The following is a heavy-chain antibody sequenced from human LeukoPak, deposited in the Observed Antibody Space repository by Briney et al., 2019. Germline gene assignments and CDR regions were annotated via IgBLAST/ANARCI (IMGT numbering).Heavy chain of an antibody. J-gene: IGHJ4*02. CDR1: GGSISSYY. Sequence: PSETLSLTCTVSGGSISSYYWSWIRQPAGKGLEWIGRIHTSGSTNYNPSLMSRVTMSVDTSKNQLSLKLSSVTAADTAVYYCARDRYYYASSGYSQLFDYWGQGTLVNVSS. CDR3: ARDRYYYASSGYSQLFDY. D-gene: IGHD3-22*01. V-gene: IGHV4-4*07. CDR2: IHTSGST.